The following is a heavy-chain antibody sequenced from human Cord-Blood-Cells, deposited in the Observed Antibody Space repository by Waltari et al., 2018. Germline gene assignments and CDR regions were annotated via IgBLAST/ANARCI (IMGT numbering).Heavy chain of an antibody. J-gene: IGHJ3*02. V-gene: IGHV4-59*01. CDR1: GGSISSYY. CDR3: ARANWGNAFDI. CDR2: IYYSGST. Sequence: QVQLQESGPGLVKPSETLSLTCTGSGGSISSYYWSGIRQPPGKGLEWIGYIYYSGSTNYNPSLKSRVTISVDTSKNQFSLKLSSVTAADTAVYYCARANWGNAFDIWGQGTMVTVSS. D-gene: IGHD7-27*01.